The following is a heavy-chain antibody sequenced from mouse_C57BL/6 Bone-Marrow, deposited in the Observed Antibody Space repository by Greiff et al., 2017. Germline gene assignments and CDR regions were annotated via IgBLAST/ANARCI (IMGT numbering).Heavy chain of an antibody. D-gene: IGHD1-1*01. CDR3: AIITTVVEYYFDY. CDR2: IHPSDSDT. CDR1: GYTFTSYW. J-gene: IGHJ2*01. V-gene: IGHV1-74*01. Sequence: VKLVESGAELVKPGASVKVSCKASGYTFTSYWMHWVKQRPGQGLEWIGRIHPSDSDTNYNQKFKGKATLTVDKSSSTAYMQLSSLTSEDSAVYYCAIITTVVEYYFDYWGQGTTLTVSS.